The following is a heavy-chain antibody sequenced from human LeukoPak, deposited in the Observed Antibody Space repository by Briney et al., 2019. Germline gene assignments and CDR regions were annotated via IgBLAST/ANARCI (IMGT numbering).Heavy chain of an antibody. J-gene: IGHJ4*02. Sequence: ASVKVSCKASGYTFTSYGISWVRQAPGQGLEWMGWISAYNGNTNYAQKLQGRVTMTTDTSTSTAYMELRSLRSDDTAVYYCARVAAAGTTQEFAYWGQGTLVTVSS. CDR1: GYTFTSYG. CDR3: ARVAAAGTTQEFAY. CDR2: ISAYNGNT. V-gene: IGHV1-18*01. D-gene: IGHD6-13*01.